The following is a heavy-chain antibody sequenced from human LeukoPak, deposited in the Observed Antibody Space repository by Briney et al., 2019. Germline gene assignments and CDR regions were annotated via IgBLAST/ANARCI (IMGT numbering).Heavy chain of an antibody. J-gene: IGHJ4*02. Sequence: SETLSLTCAVYGGSFSGYYWSWIRQPPGKGPEWVGEINHSGSTNYNPSLKSRVTISVDTSKNQFSLKLSSVTAADTAVYYCGTGTSFFADYWGQGTLVTVSS. D-gene: IGHD1-7*01. CDR2: INHSGST. V-gene: IGHV4-34*01. CDR3: GTGTSFFADY. CDR1: GGSFSGYY.